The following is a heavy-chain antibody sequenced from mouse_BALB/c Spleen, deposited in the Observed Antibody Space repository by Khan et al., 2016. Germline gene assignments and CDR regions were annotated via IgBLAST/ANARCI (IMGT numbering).Heavy chain of an antibody. J-gene: IGHJ4*01. Sequence: QIQLVQSGPELKKPGETVKISCKASEYTFTNYGMNWVKPAPGKGLKWMGWINTNTGEPTYAEEFKGRFAFSLEASASTAYLQITNLKNEDSATYFCARTSDYPYYAMDYWSQLSSVTVS. V-gene: IGHV9-3*02. CDR1: EYTFTNYG. D-gene: IGHD2-13*01. CDR3: ARTSDYPYYAMDY. CDR2: INTNTGEP.